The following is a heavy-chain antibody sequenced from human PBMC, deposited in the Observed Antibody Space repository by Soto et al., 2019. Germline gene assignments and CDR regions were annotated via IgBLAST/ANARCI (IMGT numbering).Heavy chain of an antibody. J-gene: IGHJ6*02. Sequence: QVQLVQSGAEMKKPGSSVKVSCKASGGTFSSYAISGVRQAPGQGLEWRGGIIPIFGTANYARKFQGRVTITADKSTSTAYMELSRLRSEDTAVYYCAREEQLVPAYGMDVWGQGTTVTVSS. CDR1: GGTFSSYA. D-gene: IGHD6-6*01. CDR2: IIPIFGTA. V-gene: IGHV1-69*06. CDR3: AREEQLVPAYGMDV.